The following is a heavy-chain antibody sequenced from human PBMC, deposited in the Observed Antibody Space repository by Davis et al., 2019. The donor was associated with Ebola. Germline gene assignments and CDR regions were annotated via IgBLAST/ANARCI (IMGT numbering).Heavy chain of an antibody. CDR2: IYPDDSDT. CDR1: GYNFNNYW. J-gene: IGHJ5*02. Sequence: GESLKISCKGSGYNFNNYWIGWVRQMPGKGLEWMGIIYPDDSDTTYSPSFQGQVTISADKSISTAYLQWSSLKASDTAMYYCARRGQQRGGLTRTNWFDPWGQGTLVTVSS. V-gene: IGHV5-51*01. D-gene: IGHD6-13*01. CDR3: ARRGQQRGGLTRTNWFDP.